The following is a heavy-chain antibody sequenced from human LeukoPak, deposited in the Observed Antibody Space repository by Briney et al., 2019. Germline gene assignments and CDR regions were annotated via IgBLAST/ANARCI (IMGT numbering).Heavy chain of an antibody. CDR3: AKEGAYYDSSGCLGY. Sequence: GGSLRLSCAASGFTFSSYAMSWVRQARGKGVEWVSAISGSGGSTYYADSVKGRFTISIDNSKNTLYLQMNSLRAEDTAVYYCAKEGAYYDSSGCLGYWGQGTLVTVSS. D-gene: IGHD3-22*01. V-gene: IGHV3-23*01. CDR2: ISGSGGST. CDR1: GFTFSSYA. J-gene: IGHJ4*02.